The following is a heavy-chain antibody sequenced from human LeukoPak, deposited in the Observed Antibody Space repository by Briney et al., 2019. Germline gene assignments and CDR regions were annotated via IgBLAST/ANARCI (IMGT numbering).Heavy chain of an antibody. CDR1: GGTFSNYA. CDR2: IIPILGTL. J-gene: IGHJ4*02. V-gene: IGHV1-69*13. D-gene: IGHD6-13*01. Sequence: ASVKVSCKASGGTFSNYAISWVRQAPGQGLEWMGGIIPILGTLNYAQKFQDRLTITADGSTSTAYLELSSLTSADTAVYYCGRRHYIAAAGTSQRQQWLDYWGQGTLVTVSS. CDR3: GRRHYIAAAGTSQRQQWLDY.